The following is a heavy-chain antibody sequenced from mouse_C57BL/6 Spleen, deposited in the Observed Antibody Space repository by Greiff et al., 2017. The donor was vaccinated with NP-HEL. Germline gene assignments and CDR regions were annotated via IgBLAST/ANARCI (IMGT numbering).Heavy chain of an antibody. D-gene: IGHD2-4*01. CDR2: INPNNGGT. V-gene: IGHV1-26*01. Sequence: EVQLQQSGPELVKPGASVKISCKASGYTFTDYYMNWVKRSHGKSLEWIGDINPNNGGTSYNQKFKGKATLTVDKSSSTAYMELRSPTSEDSAVYYCARKTDYDYDGYWGQGTTLTVSS. CDR1: GYTFTDYY. J-gene: IGHJ2*01. CDR3: ARKTDYDYDGY.